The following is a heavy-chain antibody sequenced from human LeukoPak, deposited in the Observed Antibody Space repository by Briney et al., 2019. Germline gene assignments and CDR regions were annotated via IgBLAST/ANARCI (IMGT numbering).Heavy chain of an antibody. CDR1: GGSFSSHG. CDR3: AREGPVGTDGL. J-gene: IGHJ1*01. D-gene: IGHD5-24*01. CDR2: RVPILGPT. Sequence: ASVKVSCKASGGSFSSHGISWVRQAPGQGLEWMGGRVPILGPTTLAQKFQGRLTITADESTSTAYMDLNGLSVEDTDVYSCAREGPVGTDGLWRQETLVTVSS. V-gene: IGHV1-69*13.